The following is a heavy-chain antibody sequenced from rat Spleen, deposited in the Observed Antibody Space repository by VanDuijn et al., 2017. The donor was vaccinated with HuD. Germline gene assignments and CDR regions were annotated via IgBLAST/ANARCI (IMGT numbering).Heavy chain of an antibody. Sequence: EVQLVESGGGLVQPGRSLKLSCAASGFTFSDYNMAWVRQAPKKGLEWVATISYDGTGTYYRDSVKGRFTISRDNAKSTLYLQMDSLRSEDTATYYCARQDYDGTYYPYYYVMDAWGQGASVTVSS. D-gene: IGHD1-12*02. CDR1: GFTFSDYN. CDR2: ISYDGTGT. CDR3: ARQDYDGTYYPYYYVMDA. V-gene: IGHV5-7*01. J-gene: IGHJ4*01.